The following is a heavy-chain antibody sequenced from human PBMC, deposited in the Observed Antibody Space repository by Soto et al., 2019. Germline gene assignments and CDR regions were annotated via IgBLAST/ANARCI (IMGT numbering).Heavy chain of an antibody. V-gene: IGHV3-23*01. D-gene: IGHD5-12*01. J-gene: IGHJ6*03. CDR3: AKGGARLYYYYMDV. Sequence: EVQLLESGGGLVQPGGSLRLSCAASGFTFSSYAMSWVRQAPGKGLEWVSAISGSGGSTYYADSVKGRFTISRNNSKNTLYLQMNSLRAEDTAVYYCAKGGARLYYYYMDVWGKGTTVTVSS. CDR1: GFTFSSYA. CDR2: ISGSGGST.